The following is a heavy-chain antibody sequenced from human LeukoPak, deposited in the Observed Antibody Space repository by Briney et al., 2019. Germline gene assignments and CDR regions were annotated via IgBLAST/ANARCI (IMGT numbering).Heavy chain of an antibody. D-gene: IGHD3-10*01. Sequence: SETLSLTCTVSGGSIRSHQWSWIRQPPGKGLEWIGHMSYTGSTKYNPSLRSRVIISVDTSKTQFSPKLSSVTAADTAVYYCARDTGCYYYYMDVWGKGTTVTVSS. J-gene: IGHJ6*03. V-gene: IGHV4-59*11. CDR1: GGSIRSHQ. CDR2: MSYTGST. CDR3: ARDTGCYYYYMDV.